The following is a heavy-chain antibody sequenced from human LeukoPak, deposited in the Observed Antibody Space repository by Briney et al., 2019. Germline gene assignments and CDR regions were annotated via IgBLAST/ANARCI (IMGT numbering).Heavy chain of an antibody. J-gene: IGHJ4*02. CDR1: GFTFSTYD. V-gene: IGHV3-23*01. CDR3: AKSLVRWAFDY. Sequence: GGSLRLSCAASGFTFSTYDMSWVRQAPGKGLEWVSSLTTDGGSTEYADSVMGRFTVSRDNSKNTLYLQMNSLRAEDTALYYCAKSLVRWAFDYWGQGILVTVSS. CDR2: LTTDGGST. D-gene: IGHD1-26*01.